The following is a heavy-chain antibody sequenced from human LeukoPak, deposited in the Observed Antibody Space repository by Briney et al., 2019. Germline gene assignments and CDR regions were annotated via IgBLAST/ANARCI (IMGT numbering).Heavy chain of an antibody. Sequence: ASVKVSCKVSGYTLTELSMHWVRQAPGKGLEWMGGFDPEDGETIYAQKFQGRVTMTGDTSTDTAYMELSSLRSEDTAVYYCARDLQQLVSNAFDIWGQGTMVTVSS. V-gene: IGHV1-24*01. D-gene: IGHD6-13*01. CDR2: FDPEDGET. CDR1: GYTLTELS. CDR3: ARDLQQLVSNAFDI. J-gene: IGHJ3*02.